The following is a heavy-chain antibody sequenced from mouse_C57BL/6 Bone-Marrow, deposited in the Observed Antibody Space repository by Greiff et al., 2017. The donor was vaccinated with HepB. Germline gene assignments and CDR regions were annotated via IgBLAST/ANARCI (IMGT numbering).Heavy chain of an antibody. CDR3: ARSAYYSNSLYWYFDV. CDR2: IDPANGNT. V-gene: IGHV14-3*01. J-gene: IGHJ1*03. CDR1: GFNIKNTY. D-gene: IGHD2-5*01. Sequence: EVQLQQSVAELVRPGASVKLSCTASGFNIKNTYMHWVKQRPEQGLEWIGRIDPANGNTKYAPKFQGKATITADTSSNTAYLQLSSLTSEDTAIYYCARSAYYSNSLYWYFDVWGTGTTVTVSS.